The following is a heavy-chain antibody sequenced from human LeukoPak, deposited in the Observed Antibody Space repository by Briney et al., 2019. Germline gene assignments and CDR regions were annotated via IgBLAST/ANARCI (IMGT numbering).Heavy chain of an antibody. J-gene: IGHJ4*02. Sequence: SETLSLTCTVSGGSISSGGYYWSWIRQHPGKGLEWIGRIYTSGSTKYNPSLKSRVTMSVDTSKNQVSLKLSSVTAADTAVFYCARVVPRGYYKDYWGQGTLVTVSS. CDR1: GGSISSGGYY. CDR2: IYTSGST. V-gene: IGHV4-61*02. D-gene: IGHD3-3*01. CDR3: ARVVPRGYYKDY.